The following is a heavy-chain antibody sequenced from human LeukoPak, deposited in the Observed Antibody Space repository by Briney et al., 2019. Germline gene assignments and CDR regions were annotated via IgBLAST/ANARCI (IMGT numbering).Heavy chain of an antibody. CDR3: AREGIAASYYYYYGMDV. D-gene: IGHD6-13*01. V-gene: IGHV3-23*01. CDR1: GFTFSSSA. J-gene: IGHJ6*02. CDR2: ISASGGST. Sequence: PGGSLRLSCAASGFTFSSSAMSWVRQVPGKGLEWVSGISASGGSTSYADSVRGRFTISRDNSKNTLYVQMNSLRAEDTAVYYCAREGIAASYYYYYGMDVWGQGTTVTVSS.